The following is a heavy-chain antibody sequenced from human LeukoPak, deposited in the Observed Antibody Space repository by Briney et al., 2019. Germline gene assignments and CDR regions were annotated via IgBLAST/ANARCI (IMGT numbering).Heavy chain of an antibody. CDR3: ARDSYNWNVDAFDP. CDR1: GGSFSDYY. Sequence: MSSETLSLTCAVYGGSFSDYYWSWIRQPPGKGLEWIGEINHSGSTDYNPSLKSRVTISIDKSKNHFSLKLTSVTAADTAIYYCARDSYNWNVDAFDPWGQGTLVTVSS. V-gene: IGHV4-34*01. J-gene: IGHJ5*02. D-gene: IGHD1-20*01. CDR2: INHSGST.